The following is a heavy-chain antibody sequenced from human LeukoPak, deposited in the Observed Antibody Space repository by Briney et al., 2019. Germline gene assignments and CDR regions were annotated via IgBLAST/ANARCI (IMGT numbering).Heavy chain of an antibody. V-gene: IGHV3-30*18. CDR2: ISYDGSHK. CDR3: AKADDGNYPPHY. Sequence: GGSLRLSCAASGFTLRSYDIRWVRQAPGKGLEWVALISYDGSHKYYADLVQGRFTISRDNSKNTVYLQMNSLRVEDTAVYYCAKADDGNYPPHYWGQGTLVTVSS. J-gene: IGHJ4*02. D-gene: IGHD1-7*01. CDR1: GFTLRSYD.